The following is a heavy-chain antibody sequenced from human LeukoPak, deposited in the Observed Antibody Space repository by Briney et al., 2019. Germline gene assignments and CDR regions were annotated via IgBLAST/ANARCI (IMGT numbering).Heavy chain of an antibody. CDR2: IYYSGST. CDR3: AGLRLSGYKYADY. CDR1: GGSISSYY. V-gene: IGHV4-59*08. J-gene: IGHJ4*02. Sequence: SETLSLTCTVSGGSISSYYWSWIRQPPGKGLEWIGYIYYSGSTNYNPSLKSRVTISVDTSKNQFSLKLSSVTAADTAVYYCAGLRLSGYKYADYRGQGTLVTVSS. D-gene: IGHD5-24*01.